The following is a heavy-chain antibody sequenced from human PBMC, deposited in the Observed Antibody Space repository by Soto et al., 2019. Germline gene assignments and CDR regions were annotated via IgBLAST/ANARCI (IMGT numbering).Heavy chain of an antibody. CDR3: ASTYSSSWDWFDF. CDR2: IFSNNEK. D-gene: IGHD6-13*01. CDR1: GFSLSNAGLG. J-gene: IGHJ5*01. V-gene: IGHV2-26*04. Sequence: QVTVKESGPVLVKPTETLTLTCTVSGFSLSNAGLGVSWIRQPPGKALEWLAHIFSNNEKSYSTSLKSRLTIPKETSKRQVGLTMTIMYLADTATYYCASTYSSSWDWFDFWGQGTLVTVSS.